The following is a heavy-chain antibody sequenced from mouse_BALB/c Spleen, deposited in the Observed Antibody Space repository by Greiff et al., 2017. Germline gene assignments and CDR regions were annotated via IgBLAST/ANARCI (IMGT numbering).Heavy chain of an antibody. Sequence: EVQLQESGPGLVKPSQSLSLTCTVTGYSITSDYAWNWIRQFPGNKLEWMGYISYSGSTSYNPSLKSRISITRDTSKNQFFLQLNSVTTEDTATYYCAREDWDGFAYWGQGTLVTVSA. CDR1: GYSITSDYA. D-gene: IGHD4-1*01. CDR3: AREDWDGFAY. J-gene: IGHJ3*01. V-gene: IGHV3-2*02. CDR2: ISYSGST.